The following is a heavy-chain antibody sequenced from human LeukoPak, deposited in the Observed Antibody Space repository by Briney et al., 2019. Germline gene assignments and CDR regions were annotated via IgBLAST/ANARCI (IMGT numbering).Heavy chain of an antibody. J-gene: IGHJ4*02. Sequence: HPGRSLRLSCAASGFTFSSYGMHWVRQAPGKGLEWVAVISYDGSNKYYADSVKGRFTISRDDSKNTLYLQMNSLRAEDTAVYYCAKALYYDILTGYSLFDYWGQGTLVTVSS. CDR1: GFTFSSYG. V-gene: IGHV3-30*18. CDR3: AKALYYDILTGYSLFDY. D-gene: IGHD3-9*01. CDR2: ISYDGSNK.